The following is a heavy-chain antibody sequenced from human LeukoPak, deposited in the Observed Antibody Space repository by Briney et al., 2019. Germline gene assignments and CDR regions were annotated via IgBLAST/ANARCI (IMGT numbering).Heavy chain of an antibody. J-gene: IGHJ4*02. Sequence: SETLSLTCAVYGGSFSGYYWSWIRQPPGKGLEWIGEINHSGSTNYNPSLKSRVTISVDTSKNQFSLKLSSVTAADTAVYYCARGRYFDASWGQGTLVTVSS. V-gene: IGHV4-34*01. CDR2: INHSGST. CDR1: GGSFSGYY. D-gene: IGHD3-9*01. CDR3: ARGRYFDAS.